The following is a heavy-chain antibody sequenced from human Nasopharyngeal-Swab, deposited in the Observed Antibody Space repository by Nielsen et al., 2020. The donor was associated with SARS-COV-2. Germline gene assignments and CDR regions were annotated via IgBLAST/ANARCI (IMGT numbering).Heavy chain of an antibody. CDR1: GYTFTSYY. V-gene: IGHV1-46*01. Sequence: ASVKVSCKASGYTFTSYYMHWVRQAPGQGLEWMGIINPSGGSTSYAQKFQGRVTMTRDTSISTAYMELSRLRSDDTAVYYCARDMARYCSSTSCYAPGAYYYYGMDVWGQGTTVTVSS. D-gene: IGHD2-2*01. CDR2: INPSGGST. CDR3: ARDMARYCSSTSCYAPGAYYYYGMDV. J-gene: IGHJ6*02.